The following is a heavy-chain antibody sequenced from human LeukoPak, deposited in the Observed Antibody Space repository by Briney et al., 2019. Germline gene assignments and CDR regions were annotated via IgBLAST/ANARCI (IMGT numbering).Heavy chain of an antibody. J-gene: IGHJ3*02. CDR3: AIPAGTDAFDI. Sequence: GASVKVSCKASGYTFSSYDINWVRQATGQGLGWMGWMIPNSGNTGYAQKFQGRVTMTRNISISTAYMELSSLRSEDTAVYYCAIPAGTDAFDIWGQGTVVTVSS. CDR2: MIPNSGNT. V-gene: IGHV1-8*01. D-gene: IGHD2-2*01. CDR1: GYTFSSYD.